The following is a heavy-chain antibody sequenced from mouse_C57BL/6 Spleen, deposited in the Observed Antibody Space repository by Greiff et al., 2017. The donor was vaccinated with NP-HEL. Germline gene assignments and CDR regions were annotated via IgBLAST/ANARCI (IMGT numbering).Heavy chain of an antibody. V-gene: IGHV1-50*01. J-gene: IGHJ2*01. CDR3: ATYYGSSSYYFDY. Sequence: QVQLQQPGAELVKPGASVKLSCKASGYTFTSYWMQWVKQRPGQGLEWIGEIDPSDSYTNYNQKFKGKATLTVDTSSSTAYMQLSSLTSEDSAVYYCATYYGSSSYYFDYWGQGTTLTVSS. CDR1: GYTFTSYW. CDR2: IDPSDSYT. D-gene: IGHD1-1*01.